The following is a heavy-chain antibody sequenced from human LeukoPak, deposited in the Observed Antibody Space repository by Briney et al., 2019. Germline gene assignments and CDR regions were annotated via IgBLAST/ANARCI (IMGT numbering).Heavy chain of an antibody. V-gene: IGHV1-46*01. CDR2: INPSGGST. CDR3: ARDHRVGATPSWYFDL. J-gene: IGHJ2*01. D-gene: IGHD1-26*01. CDR1: GYTFTSYY. Sequence: ASVKVSCKASGYTFTSYYMHWVRQAPGQGLEWMGIINPSGGSTSYAQKFQGRVTMTRDTSTSTVYMELSSLRSEDTAVYYCARDHRVGATPSWYFDLWGRGTLVTVSS.